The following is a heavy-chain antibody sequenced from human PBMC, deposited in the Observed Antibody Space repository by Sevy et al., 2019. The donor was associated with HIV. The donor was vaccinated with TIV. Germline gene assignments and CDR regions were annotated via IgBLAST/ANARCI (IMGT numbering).Heavy chain of an antibody. CDR1: GGSISSGDYY. CDR3: ARVALATALDY. J-gene: IGHJ4*02. Sequence: SETLSLTCTVSGGSISSGDYYWSWIRQPPGKGLEWLGYIYYSGSTYYNPSLKSRVTISVDTSKNQFSLKLSSVTAADTAVYYCARVALATALDYWGQRTLVTVSS. CDR2: IYYSGST. V-gene: IGHV4-30-4*01. D-gene: IGHD5-18*01.